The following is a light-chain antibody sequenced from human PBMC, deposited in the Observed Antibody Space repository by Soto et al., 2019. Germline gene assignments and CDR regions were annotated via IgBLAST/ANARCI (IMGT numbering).Light chain of an antibody. J-gene: IGKJ2*01. V-gene: IGKV3-15*01. Sequence: EIVMTQSPATLSVSPGERATLSCRASQIVSSNLAWYQQKPGQAPRLLIYGASTRATGIPARFSGSGSGTEFTLTISSLQSEDFAVYYCHQYNNWPYTFGQGTKLEIK. CDR1: QIVSSN. CDR3: HQYNNWPYT. CDR2: GAS.